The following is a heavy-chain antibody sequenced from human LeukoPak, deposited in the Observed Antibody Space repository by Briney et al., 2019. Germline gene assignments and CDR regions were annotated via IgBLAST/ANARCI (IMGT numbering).Heavy chain of an antibody. V-gene: IGHV3-21*01. CDR2: ISTKSDYI. Sequence: GRSLRLSCAASGFTFRYYSMTWVRQAPGKGLEWVSSISTKSDYIHYADSVKGRFTISRDNANNSMYLQMNSLTAEDTAVYYCARVGGEYVVSDYWGQGTLVAVSS. D-gene: IGHD3-16*01. CDR1: GFTFRYYS. CDR3: ARVGGEYVVSDY. J-gene: IGHJ4*02.